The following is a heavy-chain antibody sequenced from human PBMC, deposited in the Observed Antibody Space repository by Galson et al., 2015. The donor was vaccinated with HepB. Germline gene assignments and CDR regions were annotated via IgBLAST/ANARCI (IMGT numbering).Heavy chain of an antibody. V-gene: IGHV4-31*03. Sequence: LSLTCTVSGGSISSGGYYWSWIRQHPGKGLEWIGYIYYSGSTYYNPSLKSRVTISVDTSKNQFSLKLSSVTAADTAVYYCARDLDPRYYGMDVWGQGTTVTVSS. D-gene: IGHD3/OR15-3a*01. CDR1: GGSISSGGYY. CDR2: IYYSGST. J-gene: IGHJ6*02. CDR3: ARDLDPRYYGMDV.